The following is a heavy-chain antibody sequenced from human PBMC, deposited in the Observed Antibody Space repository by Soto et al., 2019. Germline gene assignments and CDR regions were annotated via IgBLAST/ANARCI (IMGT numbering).Heavy chain of an antibody. Sequence: GGSLRLSCAASGFTFSSYWMHWVRQAPGKGLEWVSVIYSGGRTFYADSVKGRFNISRDNSKNTLYLEMNSLRAEDTAVYYCARLRYGYWGQGALVTVSS. V-gene: IGHV3-66*04. CDR1: GFTFSSYW. CDR3: ARLRYGY. J-gene: IGHJ4*02. CDR2: IYSGGRT. D-gene: IGHD3-9*01.